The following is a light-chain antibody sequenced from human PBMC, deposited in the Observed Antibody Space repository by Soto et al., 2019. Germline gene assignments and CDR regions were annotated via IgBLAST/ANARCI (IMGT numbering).Light chain of an antibody. CDR2: RAS. Sequence: EIVLTQSPGTLSLYPGESATLSCRARQSVTSNYIAWYQQKPGQAPRLLIYRASTRATGIPDRFSGSGSGTDSTLTISSLEPEDFAVYYCQQRSNWPRTFGQGTKVDIK. J-gene: IGKJ1*01. V-gene: IGKV3D-20*02. CDR1: QSVTSNY. CDR3: QQRSNWPRT.